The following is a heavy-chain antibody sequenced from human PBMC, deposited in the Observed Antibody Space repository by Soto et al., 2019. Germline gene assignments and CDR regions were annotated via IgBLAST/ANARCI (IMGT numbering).Heavy chain of an antibody. D-gene: IGHD3-10*01. V-gene: IGHV3-15*07. CDR1: GFSRSNAW. Sequence: GGSLRLSCIAAGFSRSNAWMDWVRQAPGKGLEWVGRIKRKVDGETEDYAAPVKGRFTVSRDDSRNTLYLQMNSLRAEDTAVYYWAKTYGLVSWFDPWGQGTLVTVSS. CDR2: IKRKVDGETE. J-gene: IGHJ5*02. CDR3: AKTYGLVSWFDP.